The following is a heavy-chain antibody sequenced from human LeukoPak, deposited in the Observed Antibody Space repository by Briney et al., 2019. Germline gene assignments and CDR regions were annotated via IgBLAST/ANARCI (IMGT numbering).Heavy chain of an antibody. CDR2: INWNGGSR. CDR3: VREGHASQWMPLDY. CDR1: GFTFDDYA. Sequence: GGSLRLSCAASGFTFDDYALSWVRQVPGKGLEWVSGINWNGGSRSYAASVKGRFTISRDNANSSLHLQMNSLRAEDTALYYCVREGHASQWMPLDYWGQGTLVTVSS. J-gene: IGHJ4*02. D-gene: IGHD6-19*01. V-gene: IGHV3-20*04.